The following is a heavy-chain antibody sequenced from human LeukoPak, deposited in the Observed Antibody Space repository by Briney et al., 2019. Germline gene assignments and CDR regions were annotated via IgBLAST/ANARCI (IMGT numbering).Heavy chain of an antibody. Sequence: PGGSLRLSCAASGFTFSSYSMNWVRQAPGKGLEWVSSISSSSSYIYYADSVKGRFTISRDNAKNSLYLQMNSLRAEDTAVYYCAREMATMKHAFDIWGQGTMVTVSS. CDR1: GFTFSSYS. CDR3: AREMATMKHAFDI. D-gene: IGHD5-24*01. CDR2: ISSSSSYI. V-gene: IGHV3-21*04. J-gene: IGHJ3*02.